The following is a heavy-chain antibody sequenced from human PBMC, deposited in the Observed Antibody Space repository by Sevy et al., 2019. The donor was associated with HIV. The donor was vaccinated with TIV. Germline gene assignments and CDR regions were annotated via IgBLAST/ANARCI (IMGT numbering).Heavy chain of an antibody. CDR2: FDPEDGER. Sequence: ASVKVSCKVSGYTLTQLSMHWVRQAPGKGLEWLGSFDPEDGERIYAQKFKGRFTMTEETSTDTAYMELSSLRSEDTAIYYCATGREYYEGNSGYFDYWGQGTLVTVSS. V-gene: IGHV1-24*01. J-gene: IGHJ4*02. CDR1: GYTLTQLS. CDR3: ATGREYYEGNSGYFDY. D-gene: IGHD3-3*01.